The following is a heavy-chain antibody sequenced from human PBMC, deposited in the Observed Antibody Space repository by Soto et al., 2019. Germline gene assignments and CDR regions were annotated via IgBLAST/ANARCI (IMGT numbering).Heavy chain of an antibody. CDR1: GYSFTSYW. V-gene: IGHV5-10-1*01. CDR2: IDPSDSYT. CDR3: ARHDYSNTNMDV. J-gene: IGHJ6*02. Sequence: PGESLKISCKGSGYSFTSYWISWVRQMPGKGLEWMGRIDPSDSYTNYSPSFQGHVTISADKSISTAYLQWSSLKASDTAMYYCARHDYSNTNMDVWGQGTTVTVSS. D-gene: IGHD4-4*01.